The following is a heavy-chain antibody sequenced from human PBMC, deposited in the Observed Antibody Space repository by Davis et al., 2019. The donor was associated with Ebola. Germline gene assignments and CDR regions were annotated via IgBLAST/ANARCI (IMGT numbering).Heavy chain of an antibody. CDR1: GITLSRYD. CDR2: IGTAGDT. V-gene: IGHV3-13*01. J-gene: IGHJ6*01. CDR3: TLLQEHL. Sequence: GESLKISCAASGITLSRYDMHWVRQATGKGLEWVSSIGTAGDTYYPGSVKGRFTISRENAKNSLYLQMNSLHQGPIGLPPGTLLQEHLWG.